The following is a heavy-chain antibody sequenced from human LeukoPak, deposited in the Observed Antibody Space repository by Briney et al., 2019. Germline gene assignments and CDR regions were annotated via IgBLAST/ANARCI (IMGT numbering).Heavy chain of an antibody. CDR2: IIPIFGTA. D-gene: IGHD5-18*01. J-gene: IGHJ4*02. V-gene: IGHV1-69*05. CDR1: GGTFSSYA. Sequence: SVKVSCKASGGTFSSYAISWVRQAPGQGLEWMGRIIPIFGTANYAQKFQGRVTITTDESTSTAYMQLSSLRSEDTAVYYCLYSYGYAYAAWGQGTLVTVSS. CDR3: LYSYGYAYAA.